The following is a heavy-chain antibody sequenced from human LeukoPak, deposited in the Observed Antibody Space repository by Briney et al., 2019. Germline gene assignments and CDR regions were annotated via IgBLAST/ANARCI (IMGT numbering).Heavy chain of an antibody. CDR2: INHSGNT. V-gene: IGHV4-34*01. CDR1: GGSFSGYY. D-gene: IGHD3-22*01. CDR3: ARSKDGSGFAAY. J-gene: IGHJ4*02. Sequence: SETLSLTCAVYGGSFSGYYWTWIRQPPGKGLEWIGEINHSGNTNYNPSLKSRVAISVDTSKNQFSLKLSSVIAADTAMYYCARSKDGSGFAAYWGQGTQVTVSS.